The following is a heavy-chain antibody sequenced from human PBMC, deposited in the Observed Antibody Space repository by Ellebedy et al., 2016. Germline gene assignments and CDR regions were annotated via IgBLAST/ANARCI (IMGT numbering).Heavy chain of an antibody. CDR1: GFTFDDYA. J-gene: IGHJ4*02. V-gene: IGHV3-9*01. CDR3: AKDLERGLEWSQSAFDY. D-gene: IGHD3-3*01. CDR2: ITWNSDRM. Sequence: SLKISXAASGFTFDDYAMHWVRQPPGKGLDWVSGITWNSDRMAYADSVRGRFTISRDNAKKSLYLQMNSLRPEDTALYYCAKDLERGLEWSQSAFDYWGQGTLVTVSS.